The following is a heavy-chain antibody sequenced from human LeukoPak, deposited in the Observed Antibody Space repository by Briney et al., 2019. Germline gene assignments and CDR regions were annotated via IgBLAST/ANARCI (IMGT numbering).Heavy chain of an antibody. J-gene: IGHJ6*02. CDR1: GFTFSSYG. V-gene: IGHV3-33*08. D-gene: IGHD3-16*01. Sequence: PGGSLRLSCAASGFTFSSYGMHWVRQAPGKGLEWVAVIWYDGSNKYYADSVKGRFTISRDNSKNTLYLQMNSLRAEDTAVYYCARVKGYDYVWGSSPSDYGMDVWGQGTTVTVSS. CDR2: IWYDGSNK. CDR3: ARVKGYDYVWGSSPSDYGMDV.